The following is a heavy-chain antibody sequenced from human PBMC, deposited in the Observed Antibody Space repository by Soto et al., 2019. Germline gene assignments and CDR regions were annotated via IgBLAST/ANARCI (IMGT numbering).Heavy chain of an antibody. J-gene: IGHJ5*02. CDR1: GGSISSSSYY. CDR3: ARLSSSWYLNWFDP. CDR2: IYYSGST. D-gene: IGHD6-13*01. Sequence: QLQLQESGPGLVKPSETLSLTCTVSGGSISSSSYYWGWIRQPPGKGLEWIGSIYYSGSTYYNPSLKSRVTISVDTSKNQFSLKLSSVTAADTAVYYCARLSSSWYLNWFDPWGQGTLVTVSS. V-gene: IGHV4-39*01.